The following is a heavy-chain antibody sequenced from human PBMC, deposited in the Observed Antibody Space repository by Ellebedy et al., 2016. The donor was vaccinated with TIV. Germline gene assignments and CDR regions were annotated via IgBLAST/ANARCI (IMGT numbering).Heavy chain of an antibody. D-gene: IGHD3-9*01. CDR2: IHYSGNT. CDR3: AREDYDILTGYSSGMDV. Sequence: SETLSLTCTVSGGSITSYYWTWIRQPPGKGLEWIGHIHYSGNTIYNPSLKSRVTISVDMARNQFSLKLSSVTAADTAVYYCAREDYDILTGYSSGMDVWGQGTTVTVSS. J-gene: IGHJ6*02. V-gene: IGHV4-59*01. CDR1: GGSITSYY.